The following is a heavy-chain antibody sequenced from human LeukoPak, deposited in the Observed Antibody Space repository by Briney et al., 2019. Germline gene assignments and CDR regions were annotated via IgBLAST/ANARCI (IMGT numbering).Heavy chain of an antibody. V-gene: IGHV3-30*04. CDR2: ISYDGSNK. J-gene: IGHJ4*02. CDR3: ARERGDYGSGSPIVAFDY. CDR1: GFTFSSYA. Sequence: GGSLRLSCSASGFTFSSYAMHWVRQAPGKGLEWVAVISYDGSNKYYADSVKGRFTISRDNSKNTLYLQMNSLRAEDTAVYYCARERGDYGSGSPIVAFDYWGQGTLVTVSS. D-gene: IGHD3-10*01.